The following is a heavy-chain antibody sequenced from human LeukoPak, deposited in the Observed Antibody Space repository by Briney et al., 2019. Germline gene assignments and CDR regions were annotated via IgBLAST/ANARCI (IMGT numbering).Heavy chain of an antibody. CDR3: ARDLAVAPYAFDI. Sequence: SEALSLTCTVSGGSISSYYWSWIRQPPGKGLEWIGYIYYSGSTNYNPSLKSRVTISVDTSKNQFSLKLSSVTAADTAVYYCARDLAVAPYAFDIWGQGTMVTVSS. D-gene: IGHD6-19*01. V-gene: IGHV4-59*01. J-gene: IGHJ3*02. CDR2: IYYSGST. CDR1: GGSISSYY.